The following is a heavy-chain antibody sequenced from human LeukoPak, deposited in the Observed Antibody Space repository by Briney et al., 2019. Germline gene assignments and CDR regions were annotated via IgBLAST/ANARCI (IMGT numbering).Heavy chain of an antibody. CDR3: ARDSYGDYAARDAFGI. Sequence: PSETLSLTCTVSGGSISSSSYYWGWIRQPPGKGLEWIGSIYYSGSTYYNPSLKSRVTISVDTSKNQFSLKLSSVTAADTAVYYCARDSYGDYAARDAFGIWGQGTMVTVSS. V-gene: IGHV4-39*07. D-gene: IGHD4-17*01. J-gene: IGHJ3*02. CDR2: IYYSGST. CDR1: GGSISSSSYY.